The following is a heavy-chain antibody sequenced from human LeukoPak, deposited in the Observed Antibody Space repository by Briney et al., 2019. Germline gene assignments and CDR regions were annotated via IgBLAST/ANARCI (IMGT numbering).Heavy chain of an antibody. J-gene: IGHJ4*02. CDR2: IIPIFGTA. CDR3: AIRKGEYYFDY. CDR1: GGTFSSYA. Sequence: SVTVSCKASGGTFSSYAISWVRQAPGQGLEWMGVIIPIFGTANYAQKFQGRVTITADRSTSTAYMELSSLRSEDTAVYYCAIRKGEYYFDYWGQGTLVTVSS. V-gene: IGHV1-69*06. D-gene: IGHD3-16*01.